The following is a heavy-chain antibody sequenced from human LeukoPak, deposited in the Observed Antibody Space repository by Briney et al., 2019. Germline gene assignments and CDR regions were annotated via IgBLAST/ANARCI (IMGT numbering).Heavy chain of an antibody. V-gene: IGHV1-69*02. Sequence: SVKVSCKASGGTFSSYTISWVRQAPGQGLEWMGRIIPILGIANYAQKFQGRVTITADKSTSTAYMELSSLRSEDTAVYYCAGVSTIFGVVNEYWGQGTLVTVSS. D-gene: IGHD3-3*01. CDR3: AGVSTIFGVVNEY. CDR1: GGTFSSYT. J-gene: IGHJ4*02. CDR2: IIPILGIA.